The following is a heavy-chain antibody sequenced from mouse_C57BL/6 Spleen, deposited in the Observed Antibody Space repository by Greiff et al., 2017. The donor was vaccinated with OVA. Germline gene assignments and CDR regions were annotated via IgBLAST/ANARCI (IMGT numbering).Heavy chain of an antibody. V-gene: IGHV5-6*02. CDR3: ARRILGRFAY. CDR1: GFTFSSYG. Sequence: EVKLVESGGELVKPGGSLKLSCAASGFTFSSYGMYWVRQTPDKRLEWVATISSGGSYTYYTDSVKGRFTISRDNAKNTLYLQMSSLKSEDTAMYYGARRILGRFAYWGQGTLVTVSA. J-gene: IGHJ3*01. D-gene: IGHD4-1*01. CDR2: ISSGGSYT.